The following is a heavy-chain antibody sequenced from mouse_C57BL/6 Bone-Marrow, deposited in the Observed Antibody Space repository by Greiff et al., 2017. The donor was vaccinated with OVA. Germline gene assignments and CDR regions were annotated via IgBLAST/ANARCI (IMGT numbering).Heavy chain of an antibody. J-gene: IGHJ4*01. CDR3: AKNATVVGAMDY. CDR1: GFSLTSYG. Sequence: VQLVESGPGLVQPSQSLSITCTVSGFSLTSYGVHWVRQSPGKGLEWLGVIWRGGSTDYNAAFMSRLSITKDNSKSQVFFKMNSLQADDTAIYYCAKNATVVGAMDYWGQGTSVTVSS. D-gene: IGHD1-1*01. V-gene: IGHV2-5*01. CDR2: IWRGGST.